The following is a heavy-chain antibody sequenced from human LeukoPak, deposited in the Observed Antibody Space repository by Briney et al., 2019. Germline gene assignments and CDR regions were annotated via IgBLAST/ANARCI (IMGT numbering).Heavy chain of an antibody. V-gene: IGHV1-69*06. Sequence: SVKVSCKASGGTYSSYAISWVRQAPGQGLEWMGGIIPIFGTANYAQKFQGRVTITADKSTSTAYMELRSLRSDDTAVYYCAKDRADDYVDYWGQGTLVTVSS. CDR3: AKDRADDYVDY. D-gene: IGHD4/OR15-4a*01. J-gene: IGHJ4*02. CDR2: IIPIFGTA. CDR1: GGTYSSYA.